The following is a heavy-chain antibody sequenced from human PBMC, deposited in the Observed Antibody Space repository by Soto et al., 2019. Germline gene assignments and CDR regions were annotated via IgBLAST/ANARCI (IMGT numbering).Heavy chain of an antibody. D-gene: IGHD2-15*01. CDR1: GGSISSYY. V-gene: IGHV4-4*07. CDR3: AREEGRGGPCSGGSCYSSVYFQH. CDR2: IYTSGST. J-gene: IGHJ1*01. Sequence: QVQLQESGPGLVKPSETLSLTCTVSGGSISSYYWSWIRQPAGKGLEWIGRIYTSGSTNYNPSLKSRVTMSVDTSKNQFSLKLSSVTAADTAVYYCAREEGRGGPCSGGSCYSSVYFQHWGQGTLVTVSS.